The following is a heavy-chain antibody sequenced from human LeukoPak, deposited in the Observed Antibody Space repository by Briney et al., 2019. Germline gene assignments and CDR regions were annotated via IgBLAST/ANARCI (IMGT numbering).Heavy chain of an antibody. D-gene: IGHD3-9*01. CDR3: ARDNPGTYYDILTGYYQALDY. Sequence: GGSLRLSCAASGFTFSSHEMNWVRQAPGKGLEWVSYISSSGSTIYYADSVKGRYTISRDNAKNSLYLQMNSLRAEDTAVYYCARDNPGTYYDILTGYYQALDYWGQGTLVTVSS. V-gene: IGHV3-48*03. CDR2: ISSSGSTI. CDR1: GFTFSSHE. J-gene: IGHJ4*02.